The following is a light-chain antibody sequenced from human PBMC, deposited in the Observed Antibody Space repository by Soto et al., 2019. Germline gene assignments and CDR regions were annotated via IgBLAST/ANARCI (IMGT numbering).Light chain of an antibody. CDR2: EVS. V-gene: IGLV2-14*01. CDR3: SLGV. Sequence: QSALTQPASVSGSPGQSITISCTGTSSDVGGYNYVSWYQQHPGKAPKLMIYEVSNRPSGVSNRFSGSKSGNTASLTISGLQAEDEADYYCSLGVFGGGTQLTVL. J-gene: IGLJ3*02. CDR1: SSDVGGYNY.